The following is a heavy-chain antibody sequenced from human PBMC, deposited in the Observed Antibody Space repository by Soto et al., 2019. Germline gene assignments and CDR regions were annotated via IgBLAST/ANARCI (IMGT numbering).Heavy chain of an antibody. CDR1: SYTFTRNG. V-gene: IGHV1-18*01. J-gene: IGHJ4*01. CDR2: ISGYSGST. CDR3: ATFYSAGWPRGHLDN. D-gene: IGHD1-26*01. Sequence: QVQLVQSGAEVKKPGASVKVSCKASSYTFTRNGISWVRQAPGQGLEWMGWISGYSGSTNYAQKFHDRVTMATDTPTNTADVELRRLRSDDTDVYYWATFYSAGWPRGHLDNGGHGTLVTVAS.